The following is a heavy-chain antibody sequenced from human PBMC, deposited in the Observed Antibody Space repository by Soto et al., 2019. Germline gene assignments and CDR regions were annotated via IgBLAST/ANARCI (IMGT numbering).Heavy chain of an antibody. CDR3: ASYYGSGGNYYFFDV. J-gene: IGHJ6*03. CDR2: LYSAGSI. D-gene: IGHD3-10*01. Sequence: EVQAVESGGGLAQPGGSLRLSCAASGFTVSSKYMSWVRQGPGKGLECVSVLYSAGSIHYADSVKGSFTISRDNSGTKLYLKMNSLRAEDTAVYYCASYYGSGGNYYFFDVWGKGTTVTVSS. CDR1: GFTVSSKY. V-gene: IGHV3-66*01.